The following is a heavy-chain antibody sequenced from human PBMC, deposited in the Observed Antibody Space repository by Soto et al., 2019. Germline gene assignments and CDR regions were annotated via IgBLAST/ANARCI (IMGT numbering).Heavy chain of an antibody. CDR2: IKQDGSEK. J-gene: IGHJ6*02. CDR3: ARMVGYDFWSGYYREYYYYYYGMDV. CDR1: GFTFSSYW. Sequence: GGSLRLSCAASGFTFSSYWMSWVRQAPGKGLEWVANIKQDGSEKYYVDSVKGRFTISRDNAKNSLYLQMNSLRAEDTAVYYCARMVGYDFWSGYYREYYYYYYGMDVWGQGTTVTVSS. D-gene: IGHD3-3*01. V-gene: IGHV3-7*05.